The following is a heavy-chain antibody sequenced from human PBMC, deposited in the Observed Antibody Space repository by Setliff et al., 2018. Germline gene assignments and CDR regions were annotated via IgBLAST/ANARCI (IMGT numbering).Heavy chain of an antibody. CDR1: GFTFGDYY. CDR3: ARDATYYDFWSDYSPDAFDI. D-gene: IGHD3-3*01. Sequence: LRLSCSASGFTFGDYYMSWIRQAPGKGLEWVSYISRGGNTIYYADSVKGRFTISGDNAKNSLYLQMNSLRAEDTAVYYCARDATYYDFWSDYSPDAFDIWGQGAMVTVSS. J-gene: IGHJ3*02. CDR2: ISRGGNTI. V-gene: IGHV3-11*04.